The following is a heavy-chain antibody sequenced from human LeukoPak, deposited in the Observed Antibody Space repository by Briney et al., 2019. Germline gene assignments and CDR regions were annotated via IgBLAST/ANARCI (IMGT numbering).Heavy chain of an antibody. CDR2: ISSSSSYI. Sequence: PGGSLRLSCAASGFTFSSYSMTWVRQAPGKGLEWVSSISSSSSYIYYADSVRGRFTISRDNAKNSLYLQMNSLRAEDTAVYYCARDLMDSGSYYPPDYWGQGTLVTVSS. CDR3: ARDLMDSGSYYPPDY. D-gene: IGHD1-26*01. V-gene: IGHV3-21*01. CDR1: GFTFSSYS. J-gene: IGHJ4*02.